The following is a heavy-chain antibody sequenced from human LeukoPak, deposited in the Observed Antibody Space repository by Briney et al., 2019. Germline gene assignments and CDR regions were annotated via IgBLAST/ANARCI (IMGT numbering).Heavy chain of an antibody. J-gene: IGHJ6*02. V-gene: IGHV3-74*01. CDR3: ARDRYYYDSSGSYYYYGMDV. CDR2: INGDGSDA. Sequence: GGSLRLSCAASGFTLSSNWMHWVRQAPGRGLVWLSRINGDGSDAPYADSVKGRFTISRDNAKNSLYLQMNSLRAEDTAVYYCARDRYYYDSSGSYYYYGMDVWGQGTTATVSS. D-gene: IGHD3-22*01. CDR1: GFTLSSNW.